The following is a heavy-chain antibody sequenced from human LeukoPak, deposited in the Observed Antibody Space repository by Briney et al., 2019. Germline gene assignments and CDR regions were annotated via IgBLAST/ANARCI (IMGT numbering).Heavy chain of an antibody. CDR2: ISSSSSTI. J-gene: IGHJ3*02. CDR3: ARVSILIVPYYAFDI. V-gene: IGHV3-48*01. Sequence: PGGSLRLSCAASGFTFSSYGMTWVRQAPGKGLEWASYISSSSSTIYYADSVKGRFTISRDNAKNSLYLQLNSLRAEDTAVYYCARVSILIVPYYAFDIWGQGTMVTVSS. D-gene: IGHD2/OR15-2a*01. CDR1: GFTFSSYG.